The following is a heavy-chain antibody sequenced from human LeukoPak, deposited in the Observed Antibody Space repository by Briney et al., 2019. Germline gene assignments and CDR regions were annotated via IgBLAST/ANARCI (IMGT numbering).Heavy chain of an antibody. J-gene: IGHJ4*02. CDR1: GGSISSYY. CDR2: FYYSGST. CDR3: ARTRSQAISAQYFDY. D-gene: IGHD2-2*02. Sequence: SETLSLTCTVSGGSISSYYWSWIRQPAGTGLEWIGYFYYSGSTNYNPSLKSRVTISVDTSKSQFSLNLTSVTAADTAVYYCARTRSQAISAQYFDYWGQGTLVTVSS. V-gene: IGHV4-59*08.